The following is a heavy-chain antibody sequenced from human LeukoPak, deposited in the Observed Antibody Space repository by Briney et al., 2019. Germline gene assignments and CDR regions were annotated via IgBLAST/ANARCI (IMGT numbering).Heavy chain of an antibody. CDR1: GGSISSSSYY. V-gene: IGHV4-39*01. Sequence: PSETLSLTCTVSGGSISSSSYYWGWIRQPPGKGLEWIGSIYYSGSTYYNPSLKSRVTISVDTSKNQFSLKLSSVTAADTAVYYCALISGYDFFDYYYYMDVWGKGTTVTISS. CDR2: IYYSGST. J-gene: IGHJ6*03. CDR3: ALISGYDFFDYYYYMDV. D-gene: IGHD5-12*01.